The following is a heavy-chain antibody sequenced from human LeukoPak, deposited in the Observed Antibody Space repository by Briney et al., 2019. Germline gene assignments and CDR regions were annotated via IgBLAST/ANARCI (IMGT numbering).Heavy chain of an antibody. J-gene: IGHJ4*02. CDR1: GFTFSTYW. CDR2: INSDGSST. CDR3: VSGCSGGSCYGDY. D-gene: IGHD2-15*01. V-gene: IGHV3-74*01. Sequence: GGSLRVSCAGSGFTFSTYWMHWVRQAPGKGLVWVSRINSDGSSTSYADSVKGRFTISRDNGKNTLYLQMNSLRAEDTGVYYCVSGCSGGSCYGDYWGQGTLVTVSS.